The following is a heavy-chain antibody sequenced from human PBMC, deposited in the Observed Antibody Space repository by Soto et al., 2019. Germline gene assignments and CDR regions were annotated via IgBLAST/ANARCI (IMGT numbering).Heavy chain of an antibody. Sequence: PGGSLRLSCAASEFTFNNYWMHWVRQVPGKGLEWVSRINTDGSTTNYADSVMGRFTISRDNADNTVYLQMNSLRAEDTAVYYFVIGIYLKYGLVGWGQGATVTVAS. J-gene: IGHJ6*02. V-gene: IGHV3-74*01. D-gene: IGHD3-16*02. CDR2: INTDGSTT. CDR1: EFTFNNYW. CDR3: VIGIYLKYGLVG.